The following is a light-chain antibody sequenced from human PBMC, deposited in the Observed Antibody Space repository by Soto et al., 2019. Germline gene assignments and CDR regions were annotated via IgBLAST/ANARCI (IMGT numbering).Light chain of an antibody. CDR3: QQFSSYPLT. CDR2: DAS. V-gene: IGKV3-20*01. Sequence: EFVLTQSPGTLSLSPGXRATLSCRASQTVRNNYLAWYQQKPGQAPRLLIYDASSRATGLPDRFSGGGSGTDFTHIISRLEPEDFAVYYCQQFSSYPLTFGGGTKV. J-gene: IGKJ4*01. CDR1: QTVRNNY.